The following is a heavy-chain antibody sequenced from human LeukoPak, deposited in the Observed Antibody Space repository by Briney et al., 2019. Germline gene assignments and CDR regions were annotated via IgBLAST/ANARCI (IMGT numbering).Heavy chain of an antibody. Sequence: ASVKVSCKASGYTFTGYYMHWVRQAPGQGLEWMGWINPNSGGTNYAQKFQGRVTMTRDTSISTAYMALSGLRSDDTAVYYCASLYDIVGTTVDYWGQGTLVTVSS. CDR2: INPNSGGT. CDR1: GYTFTGYY. D-gene: IGHD1-26*01. CDR3: ASLYDIVGTTVDY. J-gene: IGHJ4*02. V-gene: IGHV1-2*02.